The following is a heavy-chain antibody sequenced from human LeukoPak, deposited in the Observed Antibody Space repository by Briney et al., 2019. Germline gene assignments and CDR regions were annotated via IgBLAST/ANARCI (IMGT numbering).Heavy chain of an antibody. J-gene: IGHJ4*02. Sequence: APVRVSCKASGYTFINYEINWVRQATGHGGEWRGGMNTKSGNTGYAQKFQGRFTMTMNTSISTAYMELSSLRSEDTAVYYCARAHTDYDILTGYYEFDYWGQGTLVTVSS. CDR2: MNTKSGNT. V-gene: IGHV1-8*01. CDR1: GYTFINYE. D-gene: IGHD3-9*01. CDR3: ARAHTDYDILTGYYEFDY.